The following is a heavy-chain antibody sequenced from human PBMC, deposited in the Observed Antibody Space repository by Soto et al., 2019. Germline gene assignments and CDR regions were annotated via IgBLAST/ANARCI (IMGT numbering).Heavy chain of an antibody. D-gene: IGHD5-18*01. V-gene: IGHV3-48*02. CDR2: ISSRSTVM. J-gene: IGHJ4*02. CDR1: GFTFSDYS. Sequence: GGSLRLSCAASGFTFSDYSMNWVRQAPGKGLEWVAYISSRSTVMYYADSVKGRFTISRDNVKNSLYLQMNSLRDEDTAVYYCARHTPFDYWGPGTVVTVSS. CDR3: ARHTPFDY.